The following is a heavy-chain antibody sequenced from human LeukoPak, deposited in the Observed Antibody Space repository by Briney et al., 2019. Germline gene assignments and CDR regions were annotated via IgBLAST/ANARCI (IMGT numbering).Heavy chain of an antibody. CDR2: IKKDGSVK. Sequence: GGSLRLSCAAPGFSFSSNWMNWVRQAPGKGLEWVANIKKDGSVKYYVDSVKGRFTISRDNAKNSLYLQMNSLRAEDTAVYYCAREVSGPFDYWGQGTPVTVSS. D-gene: IGHD1-14*01. CDR3: AREVSGPFDY. V-gene: IGHV3-7*01. CDR1: GFSFSSNW. J-gene: IGHJ4*02.